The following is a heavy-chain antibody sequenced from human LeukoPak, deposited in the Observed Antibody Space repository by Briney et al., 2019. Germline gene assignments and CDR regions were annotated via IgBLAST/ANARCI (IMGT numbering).Heavy chain of an antibody. CDR2: IIPIFGTA. D-gene: IGHD3-10*01. J-gene: IGHJ5*02. CDR1: GGTFSSYA. CDR3: ARDFEGRYYGSGSFNNWFDP. V-gene: IGHV1-69*13. Sequence: ASVKVSCKASGGTFSSYAISWVRQAPGQGLEWMGGIIPIFGTANYAQKFQGRVTITADESTSTAYMGLSSLRSEDTAVYYCARDFEGRYYGSGSFNNWFDPWGQGTLVTVSS.